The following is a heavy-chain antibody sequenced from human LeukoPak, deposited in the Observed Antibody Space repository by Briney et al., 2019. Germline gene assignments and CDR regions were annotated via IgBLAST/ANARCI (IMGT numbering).Heavy chain of an antibody. J-gene: IGHJ3*02. Sequence: ASVKVSCKASGYTFTSYYMHWVRQAPGQGLEWMGIINPSGGSTSYAQKFQGRVTMTRDTSTSTVYMELSSLRSEDTAVYYCARDLGSYYDSSGYYLHDAFDIWGQGTVVTVSS. CDR3: ARDLGSYYDSSGYYLHDAFDI. CDR1: GYTFTSYY. CDR2: INPSGGST. D-gene: IGHD3-22*01. V-gene: IGHV1-46*01.